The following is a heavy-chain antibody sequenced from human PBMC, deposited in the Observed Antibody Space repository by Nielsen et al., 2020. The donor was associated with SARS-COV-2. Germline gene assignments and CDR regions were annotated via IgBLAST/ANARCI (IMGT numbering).Heavy chain of an antibody. CDR1: GYSFTSYW. V-gene: IGHV5-10-1*01. CDR2: IDPSDSYT. CDR3: ARQGCSGGSCYLRAYYYYYMDV. Sequence: GESLKIPCQGSGYSFTSYWISRVRQMPGKGLEWMGRIDPSDSYTNYSPSFQGHVTISADKSISTAYLQWSSLKASDTAMYYCARQGCSGGSCYLRAYYYYYMDVWGKGTTVTVSS. D-gene: IGHD2-15*01. J-gene: IGHJ6*03.